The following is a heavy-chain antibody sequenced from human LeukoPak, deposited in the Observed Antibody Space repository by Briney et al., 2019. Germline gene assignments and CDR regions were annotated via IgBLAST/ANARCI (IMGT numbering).Heavy chain of an antibody. D-gene: IGHD6-19*01. CDR1: GGSLSSYS. CDR2: ISHSGTT. CDR3: ARWDDSAWAFGN. Sequence: PSETLSLTCIVSGGSLSSYSWNWIRQSPGKGLEWVGYISHSGTTSYNSYLRSRVTISVDTSKNQLSLKLTSVTAADTAVYYCARWDDSAWAFGNWGPGTLVTVSS. J-gene: IGHJ4*02. V-gene: IGHV4-59*08.